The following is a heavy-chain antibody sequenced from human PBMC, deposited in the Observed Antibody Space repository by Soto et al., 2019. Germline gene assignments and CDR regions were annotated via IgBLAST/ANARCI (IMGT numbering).Heavy chain of an antibody. CDR2: IWYDGSNK. V-gene: IGHV3-33*01. Sequence: QVQLVESGGGVVQPGRSLRLSCAASGFTFSSYGMHWVRQAPGKGLEWVAVIWYDGSNKYYADSVKGRFTISRDNSKNTLYLQMNSLRAEDTAVYYCARDRATRCIDYRGQGTLVTVSS. CDR3: ARDRATRCIDY. CDR1: GFTFSSYG. D-gene: IGHD1-26*01. J-gene: IGHJ4*02.